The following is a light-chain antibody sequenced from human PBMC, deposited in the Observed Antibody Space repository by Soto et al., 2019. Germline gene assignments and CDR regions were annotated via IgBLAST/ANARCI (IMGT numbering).Light chain of an antibody. J-gene: IGKJ1*01. Sequence: EIVMTQSPATLSVSPGESGTLSCRASQSVSSNLAWYQQRPGQAPRLLIYGATTRASGVPARFSGSGSGTDFTLTISRLEPEDFAVYYCQQYGSSGTFGQGTKVDIK. CDR2: GAT. V-gene: IGKV3-15*01. CDR3: QQYGSSGT. CDR1: QSVSSN.